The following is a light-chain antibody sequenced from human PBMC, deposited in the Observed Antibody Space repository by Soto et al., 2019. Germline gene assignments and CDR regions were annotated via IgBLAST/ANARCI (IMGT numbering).Light chain of an antibody. J-gene: IGKJ1*01. CDR1: QAISNY. Sequence: DIQVTQSPSTLSASVGDRVTITCRASQAISNYLAWYQQIPGRAPKLLIYTASTLHSGVPSRFSGSGSGTEFALTISSLQPDDFATYYCQQYNSYSWTFGQGTKVDIK. V-gene: IGKV1-9*01. CDR2: TAS. CDR3: QQYNSYSWT.